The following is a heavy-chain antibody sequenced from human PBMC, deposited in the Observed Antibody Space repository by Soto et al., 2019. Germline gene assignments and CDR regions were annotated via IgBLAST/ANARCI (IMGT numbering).Heavy chain of an antibody. J-gene: IGHJ4*02. D-gene: IGHD3-16*01. V-gene: IGHV4-34*01. Sequence: QVQLQQWGAGLLKPSETLSLTCAVYGGSFSGYYWSWIRQPPGKGLEWIGEINHSGSTNYNPSLKSRVTISVDTSENQFSLKLSSVTAADTAVYYCARGESGATIGSYFDYWGQGTLVTVSS. CDR2: INHSGST. CDR3: ARGESGATIGSYFDY. CDR1: GGSFSGYY.